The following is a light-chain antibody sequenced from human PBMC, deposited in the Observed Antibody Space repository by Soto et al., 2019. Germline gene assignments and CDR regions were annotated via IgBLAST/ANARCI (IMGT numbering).Light chain of an antibody. V-gene: IGLV2-23*03. CDR1: SSDVGSYNL. Sequence: QSALTQPASVSGSPGQSSTISCTGTSSDVGSYNLVSWYQQHPGKAPKLMIYEGSKRPSGVSNRFSGSKSGNTASLTISGLQAEDEADYYCCSYARSSTFWVFGGGTKLTVL. J-gene: IGLJ3*02. CDR3: CSYARSSTFWV. CDR2: EGS.